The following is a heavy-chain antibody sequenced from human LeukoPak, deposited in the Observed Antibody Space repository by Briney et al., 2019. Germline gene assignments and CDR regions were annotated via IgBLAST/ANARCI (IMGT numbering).Heavy chain of an antibody. D-gene: IGHD6-13*01. CDR1: GYSFTSYW. CDR3: ARHGEDSSSWSINWFDP. V-gene: IGHV5-51*01. Sequence: GESLKISCKGSGYSFTSYWVGWVRQMPGKGLEWMGIIYPGDSDTRYSLSFQGQVTISADKSISTAYLQWSSLKASDTAMYYCARHGEDSSSWSINWFDPWGQGTLVTVSS. J-gene: IGHJ5*02. CDR2: IYPGDSDT.